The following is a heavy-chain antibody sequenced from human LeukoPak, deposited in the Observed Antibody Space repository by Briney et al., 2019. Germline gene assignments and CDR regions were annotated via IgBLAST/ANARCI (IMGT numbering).Heavy chain of an antibody. CDR2: IYYSGST. V-gene: IGHV4-39*01. Sequence: SETLSLTCTVSGGSISSSSYYWGWIRQPPGKGLEWIGSIYYSGSTYYNPSLKSRVTISVDTSKNQFSLKLSSVTAADTAVYYCARGGYDILTGYIDIFDYWGQGTLVTVSS. D-gene: IGHD3-9*01. CDR3: ARGGYDILTGYIDIFDY. CDR1: GGSISSSSYY. J-gene: IGHJ4*02.